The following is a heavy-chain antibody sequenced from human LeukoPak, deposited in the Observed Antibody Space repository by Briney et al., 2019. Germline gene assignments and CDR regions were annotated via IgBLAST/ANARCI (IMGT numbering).Heavy chain of an antibody. CDR1: GGSISSYY. J-gene: IGHJ4*02. V-gene: IGHV4-59*01. CDR2: IYYSGST. D-gene: IGHD3-22*01. CDR3: ARAPRPGGSYDSSGYQYYFDY. Sequence: SETLSLTCTVSGGSISSYYWSWIRQPPGKGLEWIGYIYYSGSTNYNPSLESRVTISVDTSKNQFSLKLSSVTAADTAVYYCARAPRPGGSYDSSGYQYYFDYWGQGTLVTVSS.